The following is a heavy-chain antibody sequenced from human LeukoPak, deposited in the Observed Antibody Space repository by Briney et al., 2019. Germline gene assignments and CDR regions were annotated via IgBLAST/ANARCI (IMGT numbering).Heavy chain of an antibody. CDR3: ARGLRAFDI. Sequence: SETLSLTCAVYGGSFSGYYWSWIRQPPGKGLEWIGEINHRGSTNDNPSLKSRVTISVDTSKNQFSLKLSSVTAADTAVYYCARGLRAFDIWGQGTMVTVSS. CDR1: GGSFSGYY. CDR2: INHRGST. V-gene: IGHV4-34*01. J-gene: IGHJ3*02. D-gene: IGHD4-17*01.